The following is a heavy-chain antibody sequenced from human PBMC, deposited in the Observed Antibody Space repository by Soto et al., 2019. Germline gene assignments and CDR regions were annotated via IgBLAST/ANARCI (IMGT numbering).Heavy chain of an antibody. CDR1: GFMFSNYW. CDR3: GRVSGYGEVVEP. D-gene: IGHD4-17*01. V-gene: IGHV3-7*03. CDR2: IKEDGSDK. J-gene: IGHJ5*02. Sequence: EVYLVESGGGLVQPGGSLRLSCEASGFMFSNYWMNWVRQAPGKGLQWVANIKEDGSDKSYVDSVKGRFTISRDNAKKSLYLQMNSRRVEDTAVYYCGRVSGYGEVVEPWGQGTLVIVSS.